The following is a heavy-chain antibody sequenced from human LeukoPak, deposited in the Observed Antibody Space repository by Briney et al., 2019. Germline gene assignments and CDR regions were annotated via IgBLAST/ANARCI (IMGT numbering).Heavy chain of an antibody. CDR1: GYTFTNYD. Sequence: ASVKVSCKASGYTFTNYDVKLGREGPGQGLEWMGWMDPNSGNTGDAQKFEGRVTLTRNISISTTYMELRGLRSEHTGVYHCARGFSYRMEVWRQGPTVTVSS. CDR2: MDPNSGNT. V-gene: IGHV1-8*01. CDR3: ARGFSYRMEV. J-gene: IGHJ6*02.